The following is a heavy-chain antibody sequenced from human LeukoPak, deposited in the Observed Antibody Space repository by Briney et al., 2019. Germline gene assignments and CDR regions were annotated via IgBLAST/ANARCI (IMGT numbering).Heavy chain of an antibody. D-gene: IGHD3-22*01. CDR2: INHSGST. Sequence: PSETLSLTCAVYGGSFSGYYWSWIRQPPGKGLEWIGEINHSGSTNYSPSLKSRVTISVDTSKNQFSLKLSSVTAADTAVYYCASRFYYYDSSGYYERIKPLHRYFQHWGQGTLVTVSS. CDR3: ASRFYYYDSSGYYERIKPLHRYFQH. CDR1: GGSFSGYY. J-gene: IGHJ1*01. V-gene: IGHV4-34*01.